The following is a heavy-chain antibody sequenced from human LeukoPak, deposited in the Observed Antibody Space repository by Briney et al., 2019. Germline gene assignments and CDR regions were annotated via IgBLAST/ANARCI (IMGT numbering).Heavy chain of an antibody. CDR2: IYSDGRT. V-gene: IGHV3-53*01. CDR1: GFAVSGNY. Sequence: GGSLRLSCAASGFAVSGNYMSWVRQAPGKGLEWVSVIYSDGRTYYADSVKGRFTISRDISKNTLFLQMTGLRAEDTAVYYCAKLKGWYGEGYFDYWGQGTLVTVSS. J-gene: IGHJ4*02. CDR3: AKLKGWYGEGYFDY. D-gene: IGHD3-10*01.